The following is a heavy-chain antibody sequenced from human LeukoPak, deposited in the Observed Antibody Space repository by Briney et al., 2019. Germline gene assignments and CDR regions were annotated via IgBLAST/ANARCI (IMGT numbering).Heavy chain of an antibody. CDR2: IKSKTHGGTT. Sequence: TGGSLRLSCAASGFTFSDAWVSWVRQAPGKGLEWVGRIKSKTHGGTTQYAAPVKGRFTISRDDSKTTVYLQMNSLKSEDAAMYYCTTERPYFDNWGQGTLVTVSS. V-gene: IGHV3-15*01. CDR3: TTERPYFDN. CDR1: GFTFSDAW. J-gene: IGHJ4*02.